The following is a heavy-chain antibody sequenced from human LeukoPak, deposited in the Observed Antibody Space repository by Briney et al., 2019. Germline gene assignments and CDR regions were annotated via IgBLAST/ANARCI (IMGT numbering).Heavy chain of an antibody. CDR3: ARHGPPYYFDY. J-gene: IGHJ4*02. D-gene: IGHD3-16*01. CDR2: IKPDGSQQ. V-gene: IGHV3-7*03. Sequence: GGSLRLSCAASGFSFSNHWMTWVRQAPGKGLEWVANIKPDGSQQYYVDSMKGRFTISRDNAKNSLYPQMNSLRTEDTAVYYCARHGPPYYFDYWGQGTLVTVSS. CDR1: GFSFSNHW.